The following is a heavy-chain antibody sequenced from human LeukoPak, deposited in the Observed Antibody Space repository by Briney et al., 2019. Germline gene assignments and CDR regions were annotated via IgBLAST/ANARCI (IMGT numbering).Heavy chain of an antibody. CDR2: INHSGST. CDR1: GGSFSGYY. V-gene: IGHV4-34*01. CDR3: ARGRGYGYFVYYYYYMDV. D-gene: IGHD5-18*01. Sequence: SETLSLTRAVYGGSFSGYYWSWIRQPPGKGLEWSGEINHSGSTNYNPSLKSRVTISVDTSKNQFSLKLSSVTAADPAVYYCARGRGYGYFVYYYYYMDVWGKGTTVTVSS. J-gene: IGHJ6*03.